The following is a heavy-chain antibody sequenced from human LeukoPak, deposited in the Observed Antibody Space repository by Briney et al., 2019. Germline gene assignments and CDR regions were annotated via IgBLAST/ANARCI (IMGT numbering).Heavy chain of an antibody. J-gene: IGHJ4*02. CDR3: ANADGYYGSGSYDY. D-gene: IGHD3-10*01. CDR1: GFTFSSYG. Sequence: GGSLRLSCAASGFTFSSYGMHWVRQAPRKGLEWVAAIWYDGSNKYYADSVKGRFTISRDNSKNTLYLQMNSLRAEDTAVYYCANADGYYGSGSYDYWGQGTLVTVSS. V-gene: IGHV3-33*06. CDR2: IWYDGSNK.